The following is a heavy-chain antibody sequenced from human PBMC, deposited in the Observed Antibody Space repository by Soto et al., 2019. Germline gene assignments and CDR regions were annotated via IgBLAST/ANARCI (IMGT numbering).Heavy chain of an antibody. CDR3: ARELAAGTCDY. V-gene: IGHV1-18*01. D-gene: IGHD6-13*01. CDR2: ISAYNGNT. Sequence: QVQLVQSGAEVKKPGASVKVSCKASGYTFNSYAISWVRQAPGQGLEWMGWISAYNGNTNYAQMLQGRVTMTTDTSTSTADMELRSLRSDDTAVYYFARELAAGTCDYWGQGTLVTVSS. J-gene: IGHJ4*02. CDR1: GYTFNSYA.